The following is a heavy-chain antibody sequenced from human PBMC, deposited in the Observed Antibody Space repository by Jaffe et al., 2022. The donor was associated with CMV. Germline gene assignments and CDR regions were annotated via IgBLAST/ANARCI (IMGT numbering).Heavy chain of an antibody. Sequence: QVQLVQSGAEVKKPGASVKVSCKASGYTFTSYDINWVRQATGQGLEWMGWMNPNSGNTGYAQKFQGRVTMTRNTSISTAYMELSSLRSEDTAVYYCARVFGSGWYFSYYGMDVWGQGTTVTVSS. J-gene: IGHJ6*02. CDR3: ARVFGSGWYFSYYGMDV. CDR2: MNPNSGNT. D-gene: IGHD6-19*01. CDR1: GYTFTSYD. V-gene: IGHV1-8*01.